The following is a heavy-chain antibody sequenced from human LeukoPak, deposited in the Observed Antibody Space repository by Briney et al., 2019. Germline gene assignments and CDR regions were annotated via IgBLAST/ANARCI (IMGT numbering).Heavy chain of an antibody. D-gene: IGHD6-13*01. CDR2: IYYSGST. J-gene: IGHJ2*01. CDR3: ARTIAAAFSGFDL. V-gene: IGHV4-59*08. Sequence: PSETLSLTCTVSGGSISSYYWSWIRQPPGKGLEWIGYIYYSGSTNYNPSLKSRVTISVDTSKNQFSLKLSSVTAADTAVYYCARTIAAAFSGFDLWGRGTLVTVSS. CDR1: GGSISSYY.